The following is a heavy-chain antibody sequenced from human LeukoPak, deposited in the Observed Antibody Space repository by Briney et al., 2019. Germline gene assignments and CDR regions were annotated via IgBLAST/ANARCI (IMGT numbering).Heavy chain of an antibody. CDR3: ARQTAMGRSGDY. Sequence: GESLKISCKASGYSFTSYWIGWVRQMPGKGLEWMGIIDPSDSETRYTPSFQGQVTISVDKSLTTAYLQWNTPKAADTAMYYCARQTAMGRSGDYWGQGTLVTVSS. CDR2: IDPSDSET. V-gene: IGHV5-51*01. D-gene: IGHD5-18*01. J-gene: IGHJ4*02. CDR1: GYSFTSYW.